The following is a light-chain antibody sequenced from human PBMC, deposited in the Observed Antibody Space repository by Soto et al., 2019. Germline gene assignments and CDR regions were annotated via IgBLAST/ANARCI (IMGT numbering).Light chain of an antibody. CDR3: QQYGSSLWT. Sequence: EIGLTQSPGTLSLSPGERATLSCRASQSVSSSYLAWYQQKPGQAPRLLIYGASSRATGIPDRFRGSGSGTDFTLTISRLEAEDFAVYYCQQYGSSLWTFGQGTKVEIK. CDR1: QSVSSSY. CDR2: GAS. V-gene: IGKV3-20*01. J-gene: IGKJ1*01.